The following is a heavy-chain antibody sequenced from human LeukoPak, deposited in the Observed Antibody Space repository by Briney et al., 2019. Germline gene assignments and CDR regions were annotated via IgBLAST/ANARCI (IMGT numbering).Heavy chain of an antibody. CDR2: IYYSGST. CDR1: GGSISSGDYC. J-gene: IGHJ3*02. V-gene: IGHV4-30-4*08. Sequence: SQTLSLTCTVSGGSISSGDYCWSWIRQPPGKGLEWIGYIYYSGSTYYNPSLKSRVTISVDTSKNQFSLKLSSVTAADTAVYYCARVHYYDSSGYYHYAFDIWGQGTMVTVSS. D-gene: IGHD3-22*01. CDR3: ARVHYYDSSGYYHYAFDI.